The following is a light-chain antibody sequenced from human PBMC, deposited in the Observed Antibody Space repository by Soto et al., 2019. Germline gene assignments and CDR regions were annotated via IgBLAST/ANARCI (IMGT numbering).Light chain of an antibody. V-gene: IGKV3-15*01. CDR2: GAS. CDR1: QDVMYD. CDR3: KQYRSWPRT. Sequence: EIVLTQSPATLSVSPGVRATLSCRASQDVMYDLAWYQQKPGQAPRLLVYGASTRATDAPPRFRGSGSGTEFSLTISSLQSEDFATYYCKQYRSWPRTFGQGSRVEIK. J-gene: IGKJ1*01.